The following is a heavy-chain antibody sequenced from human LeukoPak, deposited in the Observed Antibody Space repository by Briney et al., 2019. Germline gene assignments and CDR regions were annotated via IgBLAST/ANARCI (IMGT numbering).Heavy chain of an antibody. J-gene: IGHJ4*02. V-gene: IGHV4-61*02. Sequence: SETLSLTCTVSGGSISSGSYYWSWIRQPAGKGLEWIGRIYTSGSTNYNPSLKSRVTISVDTSKNQFSLKLSSVTAADTAVYYCARDLFFLTGAFDYWGQGTLVTVSS. CDR1: GGSISSGSYY. D-gene: IGHD7-27*01. CDR3: ARDLFFLTGAFDY. CDR2: IYTSGST.